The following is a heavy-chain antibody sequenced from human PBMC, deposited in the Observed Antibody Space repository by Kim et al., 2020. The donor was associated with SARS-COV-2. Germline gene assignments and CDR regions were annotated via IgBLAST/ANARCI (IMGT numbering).Heavy chain of an antibody. CDR3: ARERYSSSWYSNWFDP. V-gene: IGHV3-30*01. D-gene: IGHD6-13*01. J-gene: IGHJ5*02. Sequence: SGKVRFTSSRDNSKNTLYQQMNSLRAEDTAVYYCARERYSSSWYSNWFDPWGQGTLVTVSS.